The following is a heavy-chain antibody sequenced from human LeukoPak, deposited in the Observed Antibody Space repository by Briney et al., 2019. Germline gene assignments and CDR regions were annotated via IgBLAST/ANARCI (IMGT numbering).Heavy chain of an antibody. J-gene: IGHJ4*02. Sequence: PSETLSLTCAVSGGSISSSNWWSWVRQPPGKGLEWIGEIYHSGSTNYNPSLKSRVTISVDKSKNQFSLKLSSVTAADTAVYYCAKDLAGWFGESDYWGQGTLVTVSS. V-gene: IGHV4-4*02. CDR3: AKDLAGWFGESDY. CDR2: IYHSGST. CDR1: GGSISSSNW. D-gene: IGHD3-10*01.